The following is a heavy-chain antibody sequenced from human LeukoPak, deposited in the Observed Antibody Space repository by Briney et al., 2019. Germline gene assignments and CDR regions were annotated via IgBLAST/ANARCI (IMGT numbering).Heavy chain of an antibody. Sequence: GGSLRLSCAASGFTFSSYAMSWVRQAPGKGLEWVSAISGGGGSTYYADSVKGRFTISRDNSKNTLYLQMNSLRAEDTAVYYCAKVLGYSYGFYYYGMDVWGQGTTVTVSS. V-gene: IGHV3-23*01. CDR2: ISGGGGST. J-gene: IGHJ6*02. CDR1: GFTFSSYA. CDR3: AKVLGYSYGFYYYGMDV. D-gene: IGHD5-18*01.